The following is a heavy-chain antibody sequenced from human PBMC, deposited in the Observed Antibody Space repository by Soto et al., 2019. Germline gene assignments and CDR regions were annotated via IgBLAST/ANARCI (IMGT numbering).Heavy chain of an antibody. J-gene: IGHJ6*02. CDR3: ARDKPQQIVGYNYYYCMDV. D-gene: IGHD6-6*01. CDR2: ISGYNGDT. Sequence: QLHLVQSGAEVKKPGASVKVSCTASGYTFTSFGVSWVRQVPGQGLEWMGWISGYNGDTDYAQKFQGRVTMTTDRYTSTAYMEVRSLRSDDTAVYYCARDKPQQIVGYNYYYCMDVWGQGTTVTVSS. V-gene: IGHV1-18*04. CDR1: GYTFTSFG.